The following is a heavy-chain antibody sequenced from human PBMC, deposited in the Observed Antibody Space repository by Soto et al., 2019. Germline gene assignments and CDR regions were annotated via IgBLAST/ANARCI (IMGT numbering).Heavy chain of an antibody. CDR3: ARPDYSYGYNN. D-gene: IGHD5-18*01. V-gene: IGHV1-2*02. J-gene: IGHJ4*02. CDR2: INPNSGGT. CDR1: GYTFTGYY. Sequence: ASVKVSCKASGYTFTGYYMHWVRQAPGQGLEWMGWINPNSGGTNYAQKFHGRVTMTRDTSISTAYMELSRLRSDDTGVYYCARPDYSYGYNNWGQGTLVTVSS.